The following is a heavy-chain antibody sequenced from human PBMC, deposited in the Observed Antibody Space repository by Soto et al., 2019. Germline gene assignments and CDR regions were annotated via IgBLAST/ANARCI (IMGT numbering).Heavy chain of an antibody. D-gene: IGHD6-19*01. Sequence: QVQLVESGGGVVQPGRSLRLSCAASGFTFSSYGMHWVRQAPGKGLEWVAVISYDGSNKYYADSVKGRFTISRDNSKNTLYLQMNSLRAEDTAVYYCAKDRNWLAVADAFDYWGQGTLVTVSS. CDR3: AKDRNWLAVADAFDY. CDR2: ISYDGSNK. CDR1: GFTFSSYG. V-gene: IGHV3-30*18. J-gene: IGHJ4*02.